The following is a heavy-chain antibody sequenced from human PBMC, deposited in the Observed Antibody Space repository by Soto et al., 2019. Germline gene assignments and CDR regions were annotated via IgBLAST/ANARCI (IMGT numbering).Heavy chain of an antibody. CDR3: ARLSFCTGGNVCGIDY. CDR1: GYSISSGYY. CDR2: IYHSGRT. J-gene: IGHJ4*02. D-gene: IGHD2-8*02. Sequence: SETLSLTCAVSGYSISSGYYWGWIRQPPGKGLEWIGTIYHSGRTYYNPSLKSRVTMSVDTSKNQFSLRLSSVTAADTAVYSCARLSFCTGGNVCGIDYWGQGTLVTVSS. V-gene: IGHV4-38-2*01.